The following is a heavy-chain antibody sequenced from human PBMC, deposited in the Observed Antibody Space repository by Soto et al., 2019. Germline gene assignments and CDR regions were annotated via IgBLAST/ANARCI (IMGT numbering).Heavy chain of an antibody. Sequence: SETLSLTCTVSGGSINTFYWSWVRQPAGKGLEWIGRIFSSGSTSFNPSLESRVAMSVDTSKNHFSLNLSSVTAADMAVYYCAREGSYSAYNFAHGIQLWSFDFWGQGALVTVSS. D-gene: IGHD5-12*01. V-gene: IGHV4-4*07. CDR1: GGSINTFY. J-gene: IGHJ4*02. CDR2: IFSSGST. CDR3: AREGSYSAYNFAHGIQLWSFDF.